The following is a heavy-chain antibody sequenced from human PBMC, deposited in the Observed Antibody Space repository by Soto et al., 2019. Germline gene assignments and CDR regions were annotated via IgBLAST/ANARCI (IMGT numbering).Heavy chain of an antibody. D-gene: IGHD2-8*01. J-gene: IGHJ4*01. CDR2: IWYDGSNK. Sequence: GGSLRLSCAASGFTFSSYGMHWVRQAPGKGLEWVAVIWYDGSNKYYADSVKGRFTISRDNSKNTLYLQMNSLRAEDTAVYYCLKELFHNGGSYLDNWDQGALVTVSS. V-gene: IGHV3-33*06. CDR3: LKELFHNGGSYLDN. CDR1: GFTFSSYG.